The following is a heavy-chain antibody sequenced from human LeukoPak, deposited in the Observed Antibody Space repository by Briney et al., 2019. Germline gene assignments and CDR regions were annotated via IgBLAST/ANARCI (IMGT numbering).Heavy chain of an antibody. CDR3: ARPTIYCSGGSCYSWGAFDI. J-gene: IGHJ3*02. Sequence: PSETLSLTCAVYGGSFSGYYWSWIRQPPGKGLGWIGEINHSGSTNYNPSLKSRVTISVDTSKNQFSLKLSSVTAADTAVYYCARPTIYCSGGSCYSWGAFDIWGQGTMVTVSS. D-gene: IGHD2-15*01. V-gene: IGHV4-34*01. CDR2: INHSGST. CDR1: GGSFSGYY.